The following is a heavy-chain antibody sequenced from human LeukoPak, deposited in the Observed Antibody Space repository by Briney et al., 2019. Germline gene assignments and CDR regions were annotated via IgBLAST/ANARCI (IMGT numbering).Heavy chain of an antibody. Sequence: GGSLRLSCAASGFTFNNYAMSWVRQAPGMGLDWVSAITDSGHSTYYADSAKGRFTISRDNSKNTLYLQMTSLRGEDTAVYYCAKGSRGARPYYFDDWGQGILVTVAS. CDR3: AKGSRGARPYYFDD. J-gene: IGHJ4*02. CDR2: ITDSGHST. V-gene: IGHV3-23*01. CDR1: GFTFNNYA. D-gene: IGHD3-10*01.